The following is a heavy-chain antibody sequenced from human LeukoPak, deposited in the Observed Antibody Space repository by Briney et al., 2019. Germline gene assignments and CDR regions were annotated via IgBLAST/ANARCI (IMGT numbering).Heavy chain of an antibody. CDR3: ARGQKYRSGYTVTELGSGYFDY. V-gene: IGHV3-30*02. CDR2: IRSDGSNK. D-gene: IGHD5-18*01. CDR1: GFSFSSYG. J-gene: IGHJ4*02. Sequence: PGGSLRLSCAGSGFSFSSYGMHWVRQAPGKGLEWMAFIRSDGSNKYYADSVKGRFTISRDNSKNTLYLQMNSLRAEDTAVYYCARGQKYRSGYTVTELGSGYFDYWGQGTLVTVSS.